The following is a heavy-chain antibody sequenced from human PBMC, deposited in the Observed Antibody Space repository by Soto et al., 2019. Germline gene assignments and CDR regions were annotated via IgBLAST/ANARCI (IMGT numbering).Heavy chain of an antibody. Sequence: ASETLSLTCAVYGGSFSGYYWSWIRQPPGKGLEWIGEINHSGSTNYNPSLKSRVTISVDTSKNQFSLKLSSVTAADTAVYYCAGRDYYYYGMDVWGQGTTVTVSS. J-gene: IGHJ6*02. V-gene: IGHV4-34*01. D-gene: IGHD1-26*01. CDR3: AGRDYYYYGMDV. CDR2: INHSGST. CDR1: GGSFSGYY.